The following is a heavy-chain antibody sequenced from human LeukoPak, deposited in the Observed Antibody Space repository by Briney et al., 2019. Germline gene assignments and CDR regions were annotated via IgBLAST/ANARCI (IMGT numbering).Heavy chain of an antibody. CDR3: ARDMRGCYYLTDY. CDR1: GFTFSNYN. Sequence: PGGSLRLSCAASGFTFSNYNMNWVRQAPGKGLEWVSFISSSSSYIYYADSVKGRFTISRDNAKNSLYLQMNSLRAEDTAVYYCARDMRGCYYLTDYWGQGTLVTVSS. V-gene: IGHV3-21*01. D-gene: IGHD1-26*01. CDR2: ISSSSSYI. J-gene: IGHJ4*02.